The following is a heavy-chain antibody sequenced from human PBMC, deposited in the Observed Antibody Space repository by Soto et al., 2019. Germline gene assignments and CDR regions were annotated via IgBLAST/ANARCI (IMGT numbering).Heavy chain of an antibody. CDR1: GGSFSGYY. V-gene: IGHV4-34*01. J-gene: IGHJ5*02. CDR2: INHSGST. D-gene: IGHD2-2*01. CDR3: ARGRGVVPAATGKNWFDP. Sequence: SETLSLTCAFYGGSFSGYYWSWIRQPPGKGLEWIGEINHSGSTNYNPSLKSRVTISVDTSKNQFSLKLSSVTAADTAVYYCARGRGVVPAATGKNWFDPWGQGTLVTVSS.